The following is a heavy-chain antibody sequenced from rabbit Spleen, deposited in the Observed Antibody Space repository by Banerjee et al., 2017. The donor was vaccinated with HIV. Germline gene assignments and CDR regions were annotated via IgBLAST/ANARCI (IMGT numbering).Heavy chain of an antibody. Sequence: QSLEESGGGLVKPGASLTLTCKTSGFSFNSGYDMCWVRQAPGKGLEWIACVYAGSSGSTYSATWAKGRFTISKTSSTTVTLQMTSLTAADTATYFCARGTGTSFSTYGMDLWGPGTLVTVS. CDR3: ARGTGTSFSTYGMDL. V-gene: IGHV1S40*01. CDR2: VYAGSSGST. J-gene: IGHJ6*01. CDR1: GFSFNSGYD. D-gene: IGHD7-1*01.